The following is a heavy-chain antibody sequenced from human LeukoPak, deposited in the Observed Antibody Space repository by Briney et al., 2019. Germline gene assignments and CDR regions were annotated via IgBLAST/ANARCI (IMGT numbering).Heavy chain of an antibody. V-gene: IGHV3-21*01. D-gene: IGHD2-21*01. CDR1: GFTFSSYW. CDR3: SRDAKKYIVVGSWFDP. Sequence: GGSLRLSCAASGFTFSSYWMTWVRQAPGKGLEWVSSISGSSFYTFYADSVKGRFTVSRDNAKNEVYLQMTSLRAEDTAVYYCSRDAKKYIVVGSWFDPWGQGTLVTVSS. CDR2: ISGSSFYT. J-gene: IGHJ5*02.